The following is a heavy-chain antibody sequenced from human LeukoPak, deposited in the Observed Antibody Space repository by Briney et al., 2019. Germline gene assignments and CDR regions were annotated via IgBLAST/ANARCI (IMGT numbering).Heavy chain of an antibody. V-gene: IGHV4-38-2*01. CDR2: IYHSGST. J-gene: IGHJ4*02. CDR3: ARLAYVVAQYYFDY. Sequence: SETLSLTCAVSGYSISSGYYWGWIRQPPGKGLEWIGSIYHSGSTYYNPSLKSRLTISVDTSKNQFPLKLSSVPAADTAVYYCARLAYVVAQYYFDYWGQGTLVTVSS. D-gene: IGHD5-12*01. CDR1: GYSISSGYY.